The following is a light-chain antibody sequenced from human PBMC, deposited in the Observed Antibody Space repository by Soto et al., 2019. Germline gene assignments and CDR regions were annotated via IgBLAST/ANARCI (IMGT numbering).Light chain of an antibody. J-gene: IGKJ3*01. Sequence: DIQMTQSPSXLXXXXXXXVTXTCRXXXSISSWLAWYQQKPGKAPKLLIYKASTLESGVPSRFSGSGSGTEFTLTISSXQPDXFATYYCQQSFTFGPGTKVDIK. CDR2: KAS. V-gene: IGKV1-5*03. CDR3: QQSFT. CDR1: XSISSW.